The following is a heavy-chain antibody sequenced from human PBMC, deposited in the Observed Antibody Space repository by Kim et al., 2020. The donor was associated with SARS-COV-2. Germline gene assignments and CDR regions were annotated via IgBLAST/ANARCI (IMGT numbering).Heavy chain of an antibody. CDR2: IIPIFGTA. CDR3: ATYCSGGSCYQSAFDI. Sequence: SVKVSCKASGCTFSSYAISWVRQAPGQGLEWMGGIIPIFGTANYAQKFQGRVTITADESTSTAYMELSSLRSEDTAVYYCATYCSGGSCYQSAFDIWGQGTMVTVSS. CDR1: GCTFSSYA. J-gene: IGHJ3*02. D-gene: IGHD2-15*01. V-gene: IGHV1-69*13.